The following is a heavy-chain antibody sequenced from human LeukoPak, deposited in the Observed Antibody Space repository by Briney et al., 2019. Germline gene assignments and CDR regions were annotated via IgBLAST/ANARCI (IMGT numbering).Heavy chain of an antibody. CDR2: IYYSGST. J-gene: IGHJ4*02. CDR1: GGSISSGGYY. Sequence: KPSETLSLTCTVSGGSISSGGYYWSWIRQPPGKGLEWIGYIYYSGSTNYNPSLKSRVTISVDTSKNQFSLKLSSVTAADTAVYYCAREVYGDFDYWGQGTLVTVSS. D-gene: IGHD4-17*01. V-gene: IGHV4-61*08. CDR3: AREVYGDFDY.